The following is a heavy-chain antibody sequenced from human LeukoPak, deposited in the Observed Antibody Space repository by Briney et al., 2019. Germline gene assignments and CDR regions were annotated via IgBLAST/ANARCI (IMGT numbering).Heavy chain of an antibody. CDR1: GYTFTSYG. J-gene: IGHJ4*02. V-gene: IGHV1-18*01. CDR2: ISAYNGNT. D-gene: IGHD6-13*01. Sequence: GASVKVSCKASGYTFTSYGISWVRQAPGQGLEWMGWISAYNGNTNYAQKLQGRVTMTTDTSTSTAYMELRSLRSDDTAVYYCARDPPSIAAAGRAPNFDYWGQGTLVTVSS. CDR3: ARDPPSIAAAGRAPNFDY.